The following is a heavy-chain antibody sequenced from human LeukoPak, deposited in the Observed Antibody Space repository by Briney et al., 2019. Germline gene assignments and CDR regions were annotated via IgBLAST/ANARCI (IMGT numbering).Heavy chain of an antibody. CDR3: ARSELSITGTGVRKWFDP. J-gene: IGHJ5*02. CDR1: GYTFTGYY. Sequence: GASVKVSCKASGYTFTGYYMHWVRQAPGQGLEWMGRINPNSGGTNYAQKFQGRVTMTRDTSISTAYMELSRLRSDDTAVYYCARSELSITGTGVRKWFDPWGQGTLVTVSS. D-gene: IGHD1-7*01. V-gene: IGHV1-2*06. CDR2: INPNSGGT.